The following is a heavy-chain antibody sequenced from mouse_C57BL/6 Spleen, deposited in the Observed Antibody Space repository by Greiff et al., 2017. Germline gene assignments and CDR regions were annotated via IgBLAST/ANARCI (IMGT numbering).Heavy chain of an antibody. Sequence: VQLQQSGPELVKPGASVKMSCKASGYTFTDYNMHWVKQSHGKSLEWIGFINPNNGGTSYNQKFKGKATLTVNKSSSTAYMELRSLTSEDSAVYYGAILGEGKNYAMDYWGQGTSVTVSA. CDR3: AILGEGKNYAMDY. D-gene: IGHD4-1*01. V-gene: IGHV1-22*01. CDR2: INPNNGGT. CDR1: GYTFTDYN. J-gene: IGHJ4*01.